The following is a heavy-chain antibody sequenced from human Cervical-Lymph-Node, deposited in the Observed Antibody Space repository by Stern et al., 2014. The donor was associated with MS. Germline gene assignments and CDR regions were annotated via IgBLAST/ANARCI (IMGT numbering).Heavy chain of an antibody. D-gene: IGHD3-9*01. Sequence: QVQLVQSGAEVRKPGASLKVSCKASGYTFTDYYLHWVRQAPGQGLEWLGWINPHSGDTNYARKFQDRVTLTRDTSITTAYMELGGLTSDDTAVFYCARTNYDLLTGFFIQNWGQGTLVIVSS. V-gene: IGHV1-2*02. CDR1: GYTFTDYY. CDR3: ARTNYDLLTGFFIQN. J-gene: IGHJ4*02. CDR2: INPHSGDT.